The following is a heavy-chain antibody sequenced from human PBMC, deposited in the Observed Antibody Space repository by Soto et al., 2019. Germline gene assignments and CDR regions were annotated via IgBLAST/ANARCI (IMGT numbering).Heavy chain of an antibody. D-gene: IGHD2-15*01. Sequence: WETLSLTCTVSGGSISSYYWSWIRQPPGKGLEWIGYIYYSGSTNYNPSLKSRVTISVDTSKNQFSLKLSSVTAADTAVYYCARDIVVVVAATGHKYNWFDPWGQGTLVTVSS. J-gene: IGHJ5*02. CDR3: ARDIVVVVAATGHKYNWFDP. CDR1: GGSISSYY. CDR2: IYYSGST. V-gene: IGHV4-59*01.